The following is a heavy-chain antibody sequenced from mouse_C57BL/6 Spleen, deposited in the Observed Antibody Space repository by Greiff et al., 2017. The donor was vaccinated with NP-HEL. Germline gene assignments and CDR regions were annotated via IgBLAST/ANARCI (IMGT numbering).Heavy chain of an antibody. CDR1: GYTFTSYN. Sequence: QVQLKESGAELVRPGASVKMSCKASGYTFTSYNMHWVKQTPRQGLEWIGAIYPGNGDTSYNQKFKGKATLTVDKSSSTAYMQLSSLTSEDSAVYFCARSEGLLLRPGYFDYWGQGTTLTVSS. CDR2: IYPGNGDT. J-gene: IGHJ2*01. V-gene: IGHV1-12*01. D-gene: IGHD1-1*01. CDR3: ARSEGLLLRPGYFDY.